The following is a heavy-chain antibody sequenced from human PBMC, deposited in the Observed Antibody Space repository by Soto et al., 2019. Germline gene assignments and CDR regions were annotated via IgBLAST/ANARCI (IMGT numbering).Heavy chain of an antibody. CDR3: ARDERPELSPQAFDI. D-gene: IGHD1-1*01. Sequence: AASVKVSCKASGYTFTSYYMHWVRQAPGQGLEWMGIINPSGGSTSYAQKFQGRVTMTRDTSTSTVYMELSSLRSEDTAVYYCARDERPELSPQAFDIWGQGTMVTVSS. CDR1: GYTFTSYY. J-gene: IGHJ3*02. CDR2: INPSGGST. V-gene: IGHV1-46*01.